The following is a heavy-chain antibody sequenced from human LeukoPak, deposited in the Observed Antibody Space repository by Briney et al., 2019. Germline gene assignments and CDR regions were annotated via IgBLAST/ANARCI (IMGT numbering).Heavy chain of an antibody. V-gene: IGHV1-2*02. CDR2: INPISGAT. CDR1: GYTFTAHY. CDR3: WRGMGDH. D-gene: IGHD2-8*01. Sequence: ASVKVSCKASGYTFTAHYMHWVRQAPGQGLEWMGWINPISGATNYAQKFQGRLTITRDTSVSTGYMDLRSLTSDDTAVYYCWRGMGDHWGQGTLVTVSS. J-gene: IGHJ4*02.